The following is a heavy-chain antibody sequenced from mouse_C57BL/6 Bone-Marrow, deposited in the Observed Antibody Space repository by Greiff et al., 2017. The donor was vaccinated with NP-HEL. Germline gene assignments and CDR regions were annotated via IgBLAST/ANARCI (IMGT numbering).Heavy chain of an antibody. V-gene: IGHV1-74*01. Sequence: QVQLQQPGAELVKPGASVKVSCKASGYTFTSYWMHWVKQRPGQGLEWIGRIHPSDSDTNYNQKFKGKATLTVDKSSSAAYMQISSLTSEDSAVYYCATSYYASSYSYWGQGTALTVSS. CDR1: GYTFTSYW. CDR3: ATSYYASSYSY. J-gene: IGHJ2*01. CDR2: IHPSDSDT. D-gene: IGHD1-1*01.